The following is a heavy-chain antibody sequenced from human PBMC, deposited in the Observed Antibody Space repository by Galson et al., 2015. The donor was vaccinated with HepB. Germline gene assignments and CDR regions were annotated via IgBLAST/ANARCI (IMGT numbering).Heavy chain of an antibody. V-gene: IGHV2-5*01. CDR1: GFSLTTRGVG. J-gene: IGHJ3*01. CDR2: IFWNDDK. D-gene: IGHD1-1*01. Sequence: PALVKPTQSLTLTCTFSGFSLTTRGVGVGWIRQPPGKAPEWLALIFWNDDKRYSPSPKSRLTITKDTSKNQVLLRLTKMDPVDTATYFCAHSKRADWDDDGDAFDFWGQGTMVTVSS. CDR3: AHSKRADWDDDGDAFDF.